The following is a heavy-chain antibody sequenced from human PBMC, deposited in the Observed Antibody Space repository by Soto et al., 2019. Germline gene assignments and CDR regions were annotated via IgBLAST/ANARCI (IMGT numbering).Heavy chain of an antibody. V-gene: IGHV3-74*03. Sequence: PGGSLRLSCAASKFTFSRYWMHWVRQTPGKGLMRVSRINTDGSRTTYADSVKGRFTISRDNAKNTVFLDMNSLRAEDTAVYYCARVASGSYDWFDPWGQGTLVTVSS. CDR1: KFTFSRYW. D-gene: IGHD1-26*01. J-gene: IGHJ5*02. CDR2: INTDGSRT. CDR3: ARVASGSYDWFDP.